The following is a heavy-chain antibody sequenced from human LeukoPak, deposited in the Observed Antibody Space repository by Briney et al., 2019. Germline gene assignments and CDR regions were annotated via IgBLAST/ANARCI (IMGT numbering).Heavy chain of an antibody. D-gene: IGHD5-12*01. J-gene: IGHJ4*02. V-gene: IGHV3-23*03. CDR3: AKDRIPDSGYDIDY. Sequence: GGSLTLSCEASGLILRGHAMSWVRQAPRKGLEWVAGIYGGGGVIKYADSVKGRFTISRDNSENILYLQMDSLRVEDTAIYYCAKDRIPDSGYDIDYWGQGTLVTVSS. CDR2: IYGGGGVI. CDR1: GLILRGHA.